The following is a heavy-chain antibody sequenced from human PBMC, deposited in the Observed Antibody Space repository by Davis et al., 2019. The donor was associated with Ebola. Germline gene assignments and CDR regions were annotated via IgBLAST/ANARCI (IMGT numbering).Heavy chain of an antibody. D-gene: IGHD6-13*01. Sequence: GESLNISCAASEFTFSGYAMSWVRQAPGKGLEWVSAISGSGGSTYYADSVKGRFTISRDNSKNTLYLQMNSLRAEDTAVYYCAKDGLFIDSSWFFGYWGQGTLVTVSS. J-gene: IGHJ4*02. CDR2: ISGSGGST. CDR3: AKDGLFIDSSWFFGY. CDR1: EFTFSGYA. V-gene: IGHV3-23*01.